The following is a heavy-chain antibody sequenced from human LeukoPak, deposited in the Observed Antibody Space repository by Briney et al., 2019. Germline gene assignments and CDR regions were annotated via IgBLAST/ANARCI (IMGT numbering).Heavy chain of an antibody. CDR2: IYYSGST. CDR1: GDSISSYY. V-gene: IGHV4-59*01. Sequence: PSETLSLTCTVSGDSISSYYWSWIRQPPGKGLEWIGYIYYSGSTNYNPSLKSRVTISVDTSKNQFSLKLSSVTAADTAVYYCARVGGQIPSSDYYYYYMDVWGKGTTVTVSS. CDR3: ARVGGQIPSSDYYYYYMDV. D-gene: IGHD6-6*01. J-gene: IGHJ6*03.